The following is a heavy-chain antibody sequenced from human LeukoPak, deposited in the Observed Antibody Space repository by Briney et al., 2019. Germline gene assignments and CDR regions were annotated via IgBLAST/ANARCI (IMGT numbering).Heavy chain of an antibody. CDR2: INPNSGGT. V-gene: IGHV1-2*02. D-gene: IGHD2-21*02. Sequence: ASVKVSCKASGYTFSGHYMHWVRQAPGQGLEWMGWINPNSGGTNYAQKFQGRVTMTRDTSTSTAFMELSRLRSDDTAVYYCARGSAYCGGDCYHALGYWGQGTLVTVSS. CDR1: GYTFSGHY. CDR3: ARGSAYCGGDCYHALGY. J-gene: IGHJ4*02.